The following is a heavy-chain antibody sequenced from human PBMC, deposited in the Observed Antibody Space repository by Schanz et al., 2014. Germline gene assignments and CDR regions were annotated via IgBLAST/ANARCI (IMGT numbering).Heavy chain of an antibody. V-gene: IGHV4-4*02. D-gene: IGHD2-2*01. CDR1: GGSISSSNW. J-gene: IGHJ3*02. CDR2: IYYTGST. Sequence: QVQLQESGPGLVKPSGTLSLTCAVSGGSISSSNWWSWVRQPPGKGLEWIGYIYYTGSTYYNPSLKSRVTISVDTSKNQFSLKLTSVTAADTAVYYCAGGYCTSTSCRYSAFDIWGQGTMVTVSS. CDR3: AGGYCTSTSCRYSAFDI.